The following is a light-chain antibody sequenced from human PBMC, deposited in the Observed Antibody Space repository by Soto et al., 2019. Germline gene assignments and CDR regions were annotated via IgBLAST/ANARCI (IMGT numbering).Light chain of an antibody. V-gene: IGLV1-44*01. CDR1: SSNIGRNT. Sequence: QSALTQPPSASGTPGQRVTISCSGSSSNIGRNTVNWYQQLPGTAPKLLIYSNNQRPSGVPDRFSGSKSGTSASLAISGLQSEDEADYYCAAWDDILNGVLFGGGTKLTVL. J-gene: IGLJ2*01. CDR3: AAWDDILNGVL. CDR2: SNN.